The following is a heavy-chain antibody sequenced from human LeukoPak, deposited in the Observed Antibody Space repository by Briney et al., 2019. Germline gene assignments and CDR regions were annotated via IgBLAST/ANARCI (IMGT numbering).Heavy chain of an antibody. CDR2: ISGDTTYM. J-gene: IGHJ4*02. CDR3: TREVAARPGYYFDF. Sequence: GGSLRLSCAASGFTFSSYEMNWVRQAPGKGLEWVSAISGDTTYMDYADSVKGRFTISRDNGENSLFLQMNSLRAEDTAIYYCTREVAARPGYYFDFWGQGTLVTVSS. D-gene: IGHD6-6*01. V-gene: IGHV3-21*01. CDR1: GFTFSSYE.